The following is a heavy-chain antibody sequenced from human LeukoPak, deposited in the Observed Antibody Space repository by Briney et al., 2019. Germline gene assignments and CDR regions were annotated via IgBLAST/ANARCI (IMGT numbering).Heavy chain of an antibody. CDR1: GFTFSSYS. J-gene: IGHJ4*02. CDR3: ARDPSYYYDSSGYSSFGY. CDR2: ISSSSSYI. V-gene: IGHV3-21*01. D-gene: IGHD3-22*01. Sequence: GGSLRLSCAASGFTFSSYSMNWVRQAPGKGLEWVSSISSSSSYIYYADSVKGRFTISRDNAKNSLYLQMNSLRAEDTAVYYCARDPSYYYDSSGYSSFGYWGQGTLVTVSS.